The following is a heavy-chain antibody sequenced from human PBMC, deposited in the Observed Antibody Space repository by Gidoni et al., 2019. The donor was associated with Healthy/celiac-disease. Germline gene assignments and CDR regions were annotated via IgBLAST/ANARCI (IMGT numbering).Heavy chain of an antibody. CDR2: IYYSGST. CDR1: TSGGYY. Sequence: TSGGYYWSWIRQHPGKGLEWIGYIYYSGSTYYNPSLKSRVTISVDTSKNQFSLKLSSVTAADTAVYYCARGHSMAWTKPHMDVWGKGTTVTVSS. V-gene: IGHV4-31*02. J-gene: IGHJ6*03. D-gene: IGHD1-1*01. CDR3: ARGHSMAWTKPHMDV.